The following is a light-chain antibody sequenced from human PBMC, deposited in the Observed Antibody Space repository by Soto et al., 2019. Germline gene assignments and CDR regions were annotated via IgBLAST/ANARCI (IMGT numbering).Light chain of an antibody. V-gene: IGLV2-8*01. CDR2: EVS. CDR3: SSFGGGNKVL. CDR1: SSDVGGYNF. J-gene: IGLJ3*02. Sequence: QSALTQPPSASGSPGQSVTLSCTGTSSDVGGYNFVSWYQQHPGKVPKTMIYEVSKRPSGVPDRFSGSKSGNTASLTVSGLQAEDEADYYCSSFGGGNKVLFGGGTKLTVL.